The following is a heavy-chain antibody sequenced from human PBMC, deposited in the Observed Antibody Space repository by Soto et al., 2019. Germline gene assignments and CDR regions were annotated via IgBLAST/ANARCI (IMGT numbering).Heavy chain of an antibody. CDR2: ISTYSGDT. Sequence: QAHLVQSGVEVKTPGASVQVSCQASGYTFFTYDISWVRQAPGQGLEWMGWISTYSGDTKYAQKFQGRVTMTTDTSTTTAYLELRSLRSDDTAVYYCARHHGPTTSENWFDPWGQGTLVTVSS. D-gene: IGHD5-12*01. V-gene: IGHV1-18*01. CDR3: ARHHGPTTSENWFDP. CDR1: GYTFFTYD. J-gene: IGHJ5*02.